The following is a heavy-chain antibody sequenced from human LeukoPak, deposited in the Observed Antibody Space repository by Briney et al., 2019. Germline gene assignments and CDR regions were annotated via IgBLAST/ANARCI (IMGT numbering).Heavy chain of an antibody. Sequence: ASVKASCKXSGYTFTGYYMHWVRQAPGQGLEWMGWINPNSGGTNYAQKFQGRVTMTRDTSISTAYMELSRLRSDDTAVYYCARGPDPNYDFWSGYPDYWGQGTLVTVSS. CDR1: GYTFTGYY. J-gene: IGHJ4*02. CDR3: ARGPDPNYDFWSGYPDY. V-gene: IGHV1-2*02. D-gene: IGHD3-3*01. CDR2: INPNSGGT.